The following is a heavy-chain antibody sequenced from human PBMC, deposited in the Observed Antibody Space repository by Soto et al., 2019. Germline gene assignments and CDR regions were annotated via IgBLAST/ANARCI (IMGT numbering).Heavy chain of an antibody. CDR1: GFTFSSYG. Sequence: QVQLVESGGGVVQPGRSLRLSCAASGFTFSSYGMHWVCQAPGKGLEWVAVIWYDGSNKYYADSVKGRFTIYRDNSKNKLYLQMNRIRAGDTAVYYFARDTARGMVRIYYGMDVWGQGTTVTVSS. CDR3: ARDTARGMVRIYYGMDV. V-gene: IGHV3-33*01. J-gene: IGHJ6*02. D-gene: IGHD3-10*01. CDR2: IWYDGSNK.